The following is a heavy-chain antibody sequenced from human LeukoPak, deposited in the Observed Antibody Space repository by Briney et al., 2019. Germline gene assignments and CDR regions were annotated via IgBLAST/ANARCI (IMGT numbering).Heavy chain of an antibody. D-gene: IGHD5-24*01. V-gene: IGHV3-23*01. CDR3: AKDYSAYNYLADFDY. J-gene: IGHJ4*02. CDR2: ISASGGT. Sequence: PGGSLRLSCAASGFNFSNYDMRSVPQAPGKGLEWVSAISASGGTYYADPVQGRFTITRDNDNNTLYLQMDSMRAEDTAVYYCAKDYSAYNYLADFDYWGQGTLVTVSS. CDR1: GFNFSNYD.